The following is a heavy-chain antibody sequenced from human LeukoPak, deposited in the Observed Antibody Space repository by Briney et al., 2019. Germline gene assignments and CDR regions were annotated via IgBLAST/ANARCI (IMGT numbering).Heavy chain of an antibody. CDR2: ITGSGIST. D-gene: IGHD6-19*01. CDR1: GFTFSTYA. CDR3: AKEPQWLVKNAFDI. Sequence: PGGSLRLSCAASGFTFSTYAVSWVRQTPGKGLEWVSTITGSGISTYYGDSVKGRFTISRDNSKNTLYLQMNSLRAEDTAVYYCAKEPQWLVKNAFDIWGQGTMVTVSS. V-gene: IGHV3-23*01. J-gene: IGHJ3*02.